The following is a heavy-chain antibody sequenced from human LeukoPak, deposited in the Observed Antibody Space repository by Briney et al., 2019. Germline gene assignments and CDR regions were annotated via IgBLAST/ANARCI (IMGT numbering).Heavy chain of an antibody. D-gene: IGHD4-11*01. CDR1: GFSFSSYG. V-gene: IGHV3-30*18. J-gene: IGHJ4*02. CDR3: AKSKSPYPMDYIFDF. CDR2: ISNDGSIT. Sequence: PGGSLRLSCAASGFSFSSYGMHWVRQAPGKGLGWVAVISNDGSITKYGDSVKGRFTISRDNSKNTLYVQMNSLRTDDAAVYYCAKSKSPYPMDYIFDFWGQGTLVTVSS.